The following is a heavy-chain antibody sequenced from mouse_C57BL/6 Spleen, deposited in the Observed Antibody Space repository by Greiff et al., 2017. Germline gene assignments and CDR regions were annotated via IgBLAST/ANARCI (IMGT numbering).Heavy chain of an antibody. CDR2: IRLKSDNYAT. CDR3: TGDGYYVRSFAY. D-gene: IGHD2-3*01. Sequence: EVKVEESGGGLVQPGGSMKLSCVASGFTFSNYWMNWVRQSPEKGLEWVAQIRLKSDNYATHYAESVKGRFTISRDDSKSSVYLQMNNLRAEDTGIYYCTGDGYYVRSFAYWGQGTLVTVSA. J-gene: IGHJ3*01. V-gene: IGHV6-3*01. CDR1: GFTFSNYW.